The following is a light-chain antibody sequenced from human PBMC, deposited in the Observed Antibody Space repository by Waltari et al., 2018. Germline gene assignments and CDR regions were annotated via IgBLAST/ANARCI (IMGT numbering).Light chain of an antibody. CDR1: SSDVGGYNY. CDR3: SSYTSSTTL. Sequence: QSALTQPASVSGSPGQSIAISFTGTSSDVGGYNYVAWYQLHPGKAPKLLIYAVKDRPSGVSNRFSGSKSGNTASLTISGLQPEDEADYYCSSYTSSTTLFGGGTKLTVL. CDR2: AVK. J-gene: IGLJ2*01. V-gene: IGLV2-14*01.